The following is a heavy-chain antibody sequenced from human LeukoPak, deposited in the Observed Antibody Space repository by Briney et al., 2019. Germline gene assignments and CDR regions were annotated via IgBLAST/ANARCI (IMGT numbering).Heavy chain of an antibody. D-gene: IGHD5-18*01. CDR2: ISGSGGST. CDR1: GFTFSSYE. V-gene: IGHV3-23*01. Sequence: QPGGSLRLSCAASGFTFSSYEMNWVRQAPGKGLEWVSAISGSGGSTYYADSVKGRFTISRDNSKNTLYLQMNSLRAEDTAVYYCARHSYGYEFFCAFDIWGQGTMVTVSS. J-gene: IGHJ3*02. CDR3: ARHSYGYEFFCAFDI.